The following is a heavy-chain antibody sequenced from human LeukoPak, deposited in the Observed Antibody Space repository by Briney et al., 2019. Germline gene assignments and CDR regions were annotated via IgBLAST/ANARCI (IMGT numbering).Heavy chain of an antibody. CDR2: INHSGST. V-gene: IGHV4-34*01. D-gene: IGHD3-3*01. CDR3: ARAEIGDFDS. CDR1: GGSFSGYY. Sequence: PSETLPLTCAVYGGSFSGYYWSWIRQPPGKGLEWIGEINHSGSTNYNPSLKSRVTISVDTSKNQFSLHLSSVTAADTAIYYCARAEIGDFDSWGQGTLVTVSS. J-gene: IGHJ4*02.